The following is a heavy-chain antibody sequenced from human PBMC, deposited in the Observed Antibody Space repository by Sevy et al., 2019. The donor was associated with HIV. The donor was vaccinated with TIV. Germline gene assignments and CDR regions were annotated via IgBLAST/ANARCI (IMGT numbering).Heavy chain of an antibody. CDR2: IAGTTIYK. Sequence: GGSLRLSCVSSGFTFNVYSMNWVRQAPGKALEWVSSIAGTTIYKFYADSVKGRFTISRDDAKNSLYLEMSSLRVDDTAVYYCARDGRAHGLAWLGGMDVWGQGTTVTVSS. V-gene: IGHV3-21*01. CDR3: ARDGRAHGLAWLGGMDV. D-gene: IGHD5-12*01. J-gene: IGHJ6*02. CDR1: GFTFNVYS.